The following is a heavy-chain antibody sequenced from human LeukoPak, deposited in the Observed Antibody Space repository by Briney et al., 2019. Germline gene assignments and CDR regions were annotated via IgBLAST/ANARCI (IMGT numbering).Heavy chain of an antibody. V-gene: IGHV2-70*01. J-gene: IGHJ6*04. CDR2: IDWDDDK. Sequence: ESGPALVKPTQTLTLTRTFSGFSLSTSGMCVSWIRQPPGKALEWLALIDWDDDKYYSTSLKTRLTISKDTSKNQVVLTMTNMDPVDTATYYCARMHRMTTVTTLPVYYYYGMDVWGKGTTVTVSS. D-gene: IGHD4-17*01. CDR1: GFSLSTSGMC. CDR3: ARMHRMTTVTTLPVYYYYGMDV.